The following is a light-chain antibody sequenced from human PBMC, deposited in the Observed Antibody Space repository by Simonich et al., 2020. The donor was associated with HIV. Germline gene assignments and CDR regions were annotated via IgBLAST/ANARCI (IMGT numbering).Light chain of an antibody. CDR1: QSVLYSSNNNNY. CDR2: WAS. V-gene: IGKV4-1*01. Sequence: DIVMTQSPDSLAVSLGERATINCKSSQSVLYSSNNNNYLVWYQQKPGQPPKLRIYWASTRESGVPDRFSGSGSGTDFTLTISSLQAEDVAVYYCQQYYSSPRTFGQGTKVEI. CDR3: QQYYSSPRT. J-gene: IGKJ1*01.